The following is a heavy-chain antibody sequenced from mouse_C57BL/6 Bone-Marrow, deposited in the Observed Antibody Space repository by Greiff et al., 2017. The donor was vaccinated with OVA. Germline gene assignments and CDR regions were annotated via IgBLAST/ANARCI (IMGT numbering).Heavy chain of an antibody. D-gene: IGHD2-5*01. V-gene: IGHV1-19*01. CDR1: GYTFTDYY. Sequence: EVQLQQSGPVLVKPGASVKMSCKASGYTFTDYYMNWVKQSHGKSLEWIGVINPYNGGTSYNQKFKGKATLTVDKSSSTAYMELNSLTSEDSAVYYCARDYSNLLFAYWGQGTLVTVSA. CDR2: INPYNGGT. CDR3: ARDYSNLLFAY. J-gene: IGHJ3*01.